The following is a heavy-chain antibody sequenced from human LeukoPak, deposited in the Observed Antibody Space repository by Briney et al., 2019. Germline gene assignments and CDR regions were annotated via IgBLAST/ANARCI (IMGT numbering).Heavy chain of an antibody. D-gene: IGHD4-17*01. Sequence: ASVKDSCKASGYTFTGYYMHWVRQAPGQGLEWMGWINPNSGGTNYAQKFQGRVTMTRDTSISTAYMELSRLRSDDTAVYYCARDDGDYAGEDYWGQGTLVTVSS. CDR1: GYTFTGYY. CDR3: ARDDGDYAGEDY. J-gene: IGHJ4*02. CDR2: INPNSGGT. V-gene: IGHV1-2*02.